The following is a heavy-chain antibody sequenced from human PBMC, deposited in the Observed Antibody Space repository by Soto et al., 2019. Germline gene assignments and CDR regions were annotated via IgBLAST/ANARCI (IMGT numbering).Heavy chain of an antibody. D-gene: IGHD3-10*01. Sequence: QVQLQQWGAGLLKPSETLSLTCAVYGGSFSGYYWSWIRQPPGQGLQWIGEINLSGSTNYNPSLMSRVTISVDTSKNQLSLKLGSVTAADTAVYYCARAPFFYGSGSYRLDYWGQGTLVTVSS. J-gene: IGHJ4*02. CDR2: INLSGST. CDR3: ARAPFFYGSGSYRLDY. CDR1: GGSFSGYY. V-gene: IGHV4-34*01.